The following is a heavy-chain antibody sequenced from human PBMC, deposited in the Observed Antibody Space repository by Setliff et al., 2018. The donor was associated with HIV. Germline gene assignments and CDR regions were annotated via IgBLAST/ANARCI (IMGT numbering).Heavy chain of an antibody. CDR2: IYTSESS. Sequence: PSETLSLTCSVSGGSISSYYWSWIRQPPGKGLEWIGYIYTSESSNYNPSLKSRVTFSVDTSKNQFSLNLSSVTAADTAVYYCARYDYGDFDYWGQGALVTVSS. J-gene: IGHJ4*02. D-gene: IGHD4-17*01. CDR1: GGSISSYY. V-gene: IGHV4-4*08. CDR3: ARYDYGDFDY.